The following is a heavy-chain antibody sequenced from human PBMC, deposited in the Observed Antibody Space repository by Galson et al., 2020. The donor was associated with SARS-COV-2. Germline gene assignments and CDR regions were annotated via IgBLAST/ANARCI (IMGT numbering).Heavy chain of an antibody. CDR2: ISYDGSNK. J-gene: IGHJ4*02. Sequence: TGGSLRLSCAPSGFTFSSYGMHWVRQAPGKGVEWVAVISYDGSNKYYADSVKGRFTISRDNPKNTLYLQMNSLRVEDTAVYYCAKDRGYCNGGSCYGFDNWGQGTLVTVSS. D-gene: IGHD2-15*01. CDR1: GFTFSSYG. CDR3: AKDRGYCNGGSCYGFDN. V-gene: IGHV3-30*18.